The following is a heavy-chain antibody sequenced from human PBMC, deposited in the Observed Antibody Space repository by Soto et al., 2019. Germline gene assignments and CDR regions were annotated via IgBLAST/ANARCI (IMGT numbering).Heavy chain of an antibody. CDR2: INHSGSS. V-gene: IGHV4-34*01. CDR3: ARLWPFDF. J-gene: IGHJ4*02. CDR1: GGSLRGYY. Sequence: QVQLQQWGAGLLKPSETLSLTCAVYGGSLRGYYWSWVLQPPGKGLEWIGEINHSGSSNYNTSLEIRLTISIDTSKNQFSLKLTSVTAAATAVYYCARLWPFDFWGQGALVTVSS.